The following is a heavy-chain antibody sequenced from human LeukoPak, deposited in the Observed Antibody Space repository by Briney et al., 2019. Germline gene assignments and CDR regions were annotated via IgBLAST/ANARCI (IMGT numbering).Heavy chain of an antibody. V-gene: IGHV3-30-3*01. Sequence: GGSLRLSCAASGFTFSSYAMSWVRQAPGKGLEWVAVISYDGSNKYYADSVKGRFTISRDNSKNTLYLQMNSLRAEDTAVYYRARAKSTKYYFDYWGQGTLVTVSS. J-gene: IGHJ4*02. CDR2: ISYDGSNK. CDR3: ARAKSTKYYFDY. CDR1: GFTFSSYA.